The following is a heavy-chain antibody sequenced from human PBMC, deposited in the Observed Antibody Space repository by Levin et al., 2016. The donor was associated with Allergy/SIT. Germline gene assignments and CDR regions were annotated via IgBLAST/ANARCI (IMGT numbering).Heavy chain of an antibody. J-gene: IGHJ4*02. CDR2: IYYSGST. V-gene: IGHV4-59*01. CDR3: ARGPGASDSSGYRY. D-gene: IGHD3-22*01. Sequence: WIRQPPGKGLEWIGYIYYSGSTNYNPSLKSRVTISVDTSKNQFSLKLSSVTAADTAVYYCARGPGASDSSGYRYWGQGTLVTVSS.